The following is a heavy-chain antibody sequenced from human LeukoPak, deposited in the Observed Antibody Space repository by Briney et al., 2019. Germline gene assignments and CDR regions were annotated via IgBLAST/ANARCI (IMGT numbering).Heavy chain of an antibody. V-gene: IGHV1-18*01. D-gene: IGHD3-22*01. CDR1: GYTFTSYG. J-gene: IGHJ4*02. CDR2: ISAYNGNT. Sequence: ASVKVSCKASGYTFTSYGISWVRQAPGQGLEWMGWISAYNGNTNYAQKLQGRVTMTTDTSTSTAYMELRSLRSDDTAVYYCARVIFGDYYYDCSGYPDYWGQGTLVTVSS. CDR3: ARVIFGDYYYDCSGYPDY.